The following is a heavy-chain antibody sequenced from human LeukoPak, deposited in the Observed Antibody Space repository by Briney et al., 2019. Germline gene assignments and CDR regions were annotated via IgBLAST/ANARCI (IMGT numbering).Heavy chain of an antibody. CDR3: ARFTRPSGSFDY. D-gene: IGHD3-10*01. CDR2: IYTSGST. Sequence: SETLSLTCTVAGGSISSYYWSWIRQPPGKGMEWIGYIYTSGSTNYNPSLKSRVTISVDTSKNQFSLKLSSVTAADTAVYYCARFTRPSGSFDYWGQGTLVTVSS. CDR1: GGSISSYY. J-gene: IGHJ4*02. V-gene: IGHV4-4*09.